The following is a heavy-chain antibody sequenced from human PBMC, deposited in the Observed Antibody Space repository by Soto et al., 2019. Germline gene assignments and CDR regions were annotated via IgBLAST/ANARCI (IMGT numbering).Heavy chain of an antibody. Sequence: SETLSLTCTVSGGSISSTSHHWAWIRQPPGKGLEWIGSIYYSGTTYYNPSLKSRLTIFVDTSKNHFSLKLSSVTAADTAVYFCTSEDSSSFEYWGQGTLGTVSS. V-gene: IGHV4-39*02. CDR3: TSEDSSSFEY. J-gene: IGHJ4*02. CDR2: IYYSGTT. CDR1: GGSISSTSHH. D-gene: IGHD6-13*01.